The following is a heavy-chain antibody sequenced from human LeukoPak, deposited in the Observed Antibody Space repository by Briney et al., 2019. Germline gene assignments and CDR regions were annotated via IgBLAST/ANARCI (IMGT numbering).Heavy chain of an antibody. J-gene: IGHJ3*02. D-gene: IGHD3-16*01. CDR1: GGSISSYY. CDR3: ARIKGEYYDYVWGTDAFDI. Sequence: PSETLSLTCAVSGGSISSYYWSWIRQPPGKGLEWIGYIYYSGSTNYNPSLKSRVTISVDTSKNQFSLKLSSVTAADTAVYYCARIKGEYYDYVWGTDAFDIWGQGTMVTVSS. CDR2: IYYSGST. V-gene: IGHV4-59*01.